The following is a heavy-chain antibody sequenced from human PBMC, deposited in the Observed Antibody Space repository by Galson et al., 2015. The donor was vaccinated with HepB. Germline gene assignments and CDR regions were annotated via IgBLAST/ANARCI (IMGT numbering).Heavy chain of an antibody. CDR1: GFIFSNAW. D-gene: IGHD2-15*01. J-gene: IGHJ4*02. CDR3: STVEGGRSKWGLDY. V-gene: IGHV3-15*01. Sequence: SLRLSCAASGFIFSNAWMTWVRQAPRQGLEWVGRIKTKTDGGTIDYAAPVKGRFTISRDDSQNTLYLQLNSLKTEDTAVYYCSTVEGGRSKWGLDYWGQGTLVTVSS. CDR2: IKTKTDGGTI.